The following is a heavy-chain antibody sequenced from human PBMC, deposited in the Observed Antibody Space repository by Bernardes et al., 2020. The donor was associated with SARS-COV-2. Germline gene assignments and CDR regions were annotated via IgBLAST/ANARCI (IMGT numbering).Heavy chain of an antibody. D-gene: IGHD3-3*01. Sequence: SETLSLSCTVSGGSISSYYWSWIRQPPGKGLEWIGYINYSGSTNYNPSLKIRVTISVDTSKNQFSLKLSSVTAADTAVYYCARRHYDFWSGYYYYYYMDVWGKGTTVTVSS. CDR2: INYSGST. CDR1: GGSISSYY. V-gene: IGHV4-59*08. J-gene: IGHJ6*03. CDR3: ARRHYDFWSGYYYYYYMDV.